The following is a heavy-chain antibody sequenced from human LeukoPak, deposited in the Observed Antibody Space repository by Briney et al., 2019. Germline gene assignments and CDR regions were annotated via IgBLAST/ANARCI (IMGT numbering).Heavy chain of an antibody. V-gene: IGHV3-23*01. J-gene: IGHJ5*02. CDR3: AKPYSGTILTGWFDP. D-gene: IGHD3-9*01. Sequence: GGSLRLPCAASGFTFSSYAMSWVRQAPGKGLEWVSAISGSGGSTYYADSVKGRFTISRDNSKNTLYLQMNSLRAEDTAVYYCAKPYSGTILTGWFDPWGQGTLVTVSS. CDR1: GFTFSSYA. CDR2: ISGSGGST.